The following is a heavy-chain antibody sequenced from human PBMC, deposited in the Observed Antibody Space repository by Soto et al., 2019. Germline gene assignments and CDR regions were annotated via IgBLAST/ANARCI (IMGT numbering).Heavy chain of an antibody. CDR2: IIPIFGTA. CDR3: ASAGVVLMVPWGYGMDV. D-gene: IGHD2-8*01. Sequence: QVQLVQSGAEVKKPGSSVKVSCKASGGTFSSYAISWVRQAPGQGLEWMGGIIPIFGTANYAQKFQGRVTITADEYTSTAYMELSSLRSEDTAVYYCASAGVVLMVPWGYGMDVWGQGTTVTVSS. CDR1: GGTFSSYA. J-gene: IGHJ6*02. V-gene: IGHV1-69*12.